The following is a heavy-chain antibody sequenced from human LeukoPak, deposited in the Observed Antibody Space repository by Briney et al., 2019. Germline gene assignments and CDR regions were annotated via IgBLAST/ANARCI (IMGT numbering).Heavy chain of an antibody. D-gene: IGHD1-1*01. J-gene: IGHJ4*02. CDR1: GGSISGSSYY. CDR2: IYYSGST. CDR3: ARHHSYKGIPPQMGPFDY. V-gene: IGHV4-39*01. Sequence: KPSETLSLTCTVSGGSISGSSYYWGWIRQPPGKGLEWIGSIYYSGSTYYNPSLKSRVTISVDTSKNQFSLKLSSVTAADTAVYYCARHHSYKGIPPQMGPFDYWGQGTLVTVSS.